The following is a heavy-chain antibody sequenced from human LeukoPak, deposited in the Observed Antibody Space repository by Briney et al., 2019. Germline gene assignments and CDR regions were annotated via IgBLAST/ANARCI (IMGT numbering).Heavy chain of an antibody. V-gene: IGHV3-23*01. CDR2: ISGSGGNT. CDR1: GFTFSSYG. J-gene: IGHJ4*02. Sequence: GGSLRLSCAASGFTFSSYGMSWVRRAPGKGPEWVSGISGSGGNTYYADSVKGRFTISRDNSQNTLYLQMNALRAEDTAVYYCAKVVSGYHFDYWGQGTLVTVSS. D-gene: IGHD5-12*01. CDR3: AKVVSGYHFDY.